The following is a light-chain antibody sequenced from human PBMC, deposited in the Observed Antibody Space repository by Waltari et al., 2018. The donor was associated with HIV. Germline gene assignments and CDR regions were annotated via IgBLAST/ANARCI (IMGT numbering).Light chain of an antibody. CDR1: SSDVGGYNY. J-gene: IGLJ2*01. Sequence: QSALTQPASVSGSPGQSITISCTGTSSDVGGYNYVSWYQQHPGKAPKLMIYDVSKRPSGVSNRFSGSKSGNTASLTISGLQAEDEADYYRSSYTSSSTFGVFGGGTKLTVL. V-gene: IGLV2-14*01. CDR3: SSYTSSSTFGV. CDR2: DVS.